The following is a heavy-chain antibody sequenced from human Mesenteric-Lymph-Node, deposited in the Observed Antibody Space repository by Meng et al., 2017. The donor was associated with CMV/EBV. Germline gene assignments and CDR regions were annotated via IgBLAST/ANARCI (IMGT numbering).Heavy chain of an antibody. CDR1: GASVSAYY. Sequence: ESLKISCTISGASVSAYYYTWIRQTPGKGLEWIGYVHYTGSTNYNPSLKSRLTVSLHTSKNMFSLNLTSVTAADTAVYYCARGGGGLNWFDPWGQGILVTVSS. D-gene: IGHD2-15*01. CDR3: ARGGGGLNWFDP. CDR2: VHYTGST. J-gene: IGHJ5*02. V-gene: IGHV4-59*02.